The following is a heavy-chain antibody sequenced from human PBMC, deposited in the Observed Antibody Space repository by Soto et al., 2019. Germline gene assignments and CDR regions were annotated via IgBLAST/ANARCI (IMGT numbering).Heavy chain of an antibody. CDR2: ISSSSSYI. Sequence: EVQLVESGGGLVKPGGSLRLSCAASGFTFSTYSMNWVRQAPGKGLEWVSSISSSSSYIYYADSVEGRFTISRDNAKNALYLQMNGLRDEDTAVYYCARDYVTLYTSGWYSDYWGQGTLVIVSS. D-gene: IGHD6-19*01. V-gene: IGHV3-21*01. J-gene: IGHJ4*02. CDR3: ARDYVTLYTSGWYSDY. CDR1: GFTFSTYS.